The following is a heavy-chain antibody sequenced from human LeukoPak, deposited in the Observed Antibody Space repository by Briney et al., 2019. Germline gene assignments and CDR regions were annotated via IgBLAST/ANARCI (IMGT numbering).Heavy chain of an antibody. D-gene: IGHD4/OR15-4a*01. CDR2: AYPGDSDT. CDR1: EYTFTNYW. CDR3: ARHIGLTTKYFDY. V-gene: IGHV5-51*01. Sequence: GESLKISCKGSEYTFTNYWIGWVRQMPGKGLEWMGMAYPGDSDTRYSPSFQGHVTISADKSITTAYLQWSSLKASDTAIYYCARHIGLTTKYFDYWGQGTLVTVSS. J-gene: IGHJ4*02.